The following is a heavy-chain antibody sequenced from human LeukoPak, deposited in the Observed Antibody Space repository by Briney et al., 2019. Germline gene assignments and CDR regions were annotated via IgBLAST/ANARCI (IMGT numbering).Heavy chain of an antibody. V-gene: IGHV5-51*01. CDR2: IYPGDSDT. J-gene: IGHJ5*02. D-gene: IGHD6-6*01. Sequence: GESLKISFGGSGSGFTSYWIGWGRRMPGKGRGWMGIIYPGDSDTRYSPSFQGQVTISADKSISTAYLQWSSLKASDTAMYYCARLLGYSSSIWFDPWGQGTLVTVSS. CDR3: ARLLGYSSSIWFDP. CDR1: GSGFTSYW.